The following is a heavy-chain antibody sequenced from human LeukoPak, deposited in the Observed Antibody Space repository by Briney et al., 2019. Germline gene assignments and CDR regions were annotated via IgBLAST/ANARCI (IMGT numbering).Heavy chain of an antibody. V-gene: IGHV4-38-2*02. D-gene: IGHD5-18*01. J-gene: IGHJ3*02. CDR2: IYHSGST. Sequence: SETLSLTCTVSGYSISSGYYWGWLRQPPGKGLEWIGSIYHSGSTYYNPSLKSRVTISVDTSKNQFSLKLSSVTAADTAVYYCAKDTAMVIVNAFDIWGQGTMVTVSS. CDR3: AKDTAMVIVNAFDI. CDR1: GYSISSGYY.